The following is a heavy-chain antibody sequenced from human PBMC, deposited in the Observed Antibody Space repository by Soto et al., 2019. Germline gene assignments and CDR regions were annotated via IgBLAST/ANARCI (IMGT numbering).Heavy chain of an antibody. J-gene: IGHJ4*02. CDR2: ISDSGGST. CDR3: AKHPRPYYYGSGSYFDF. Sequence: EVQLLESGGDLEQPGGSLRLSCAASGFTFNSYAMSWVRQAPGKGLEWVSGISDSGGSTYYPDSVKGRFAISRDNSKNTVYLQMNSLRAEDTAVYYCAKHPRPYYYGSGSYFDFLGQGTLVTVSS. D-gene: IGHD3-10*01. V-gene: IGHV3-23*01. CDR1: GFTFNSYA.